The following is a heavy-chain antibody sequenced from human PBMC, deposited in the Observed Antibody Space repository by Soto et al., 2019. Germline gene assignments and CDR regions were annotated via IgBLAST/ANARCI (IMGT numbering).Heavy chain of an antibody. Sequence: GGSLRLSCAASGFTFRNDWMTWVRQAPMKGLEWVANISPDGNEKNYVDSVKGRFTISRDNANNFLYLQTDSLRVEDTAVYYCVRGHFWGQGTLVTVSS. CDR1: GFTFRNDW. J-gene: IGHJ1*01. CDR3: VRGHF. CDR2: ISPDGNEK. V-gene: IGHV3-7*01.